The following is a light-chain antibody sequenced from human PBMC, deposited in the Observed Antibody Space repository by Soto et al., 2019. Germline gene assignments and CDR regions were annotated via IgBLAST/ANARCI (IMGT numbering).Light chain of an antibody. V-gene: IGKV1-6*01. CDR3: LQDYNYPRT. CDR1: QDIGNY. Sequence: IQMTQSPSSLSASVGDRVSITCQASQDIGNYLNWYQQIPGKAPKLLIYAASSLQSGVPSRFSGSGSGTDFTLTISSLQPEDFATYYCLQDYNYPRTFGQGTKVEIK. J-gene: IGKJ1*01. CDR2: AAS.